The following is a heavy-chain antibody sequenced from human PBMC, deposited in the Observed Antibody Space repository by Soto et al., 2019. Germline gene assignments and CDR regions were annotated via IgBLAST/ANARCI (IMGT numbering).Heavy chain of an antibody. Sequence: ASVKVSCKASGYTFTGYYMHWVRQAPGQGLEWMGWMNPGSGDTGYAKKFQGRVTMTRDISIATAYMELSSLRSDDTAIYYCARMATFGSLNWFDPSGQGTLVTVSS. CDR2: MNPGSGDT. CDR1: GYTFTGYY. V-gene: IGHV1-2*02. D-gene: IGHD3-16*01. J-gene: IGHJ5*02. CDR3: ARMATFGSLNWFDP.